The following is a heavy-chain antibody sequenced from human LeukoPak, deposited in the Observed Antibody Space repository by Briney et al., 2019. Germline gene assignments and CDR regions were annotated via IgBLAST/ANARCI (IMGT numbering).Heavy chain of an antibody. V-gene: IGHV4-59*01. CDR1: GGSISSYY. CDR2: IYYSGST. Sequence: PSETLFLTCTVSGGSISSYYWSWIRQPPGKGLEWIGYIYYSGSTNYNPSLKSRVTISVDTSKNQFSLKLSSVTAADTAVYYCARDLYDYYDSSGTGGFDYWGQGTLVTVSS. CDR3: ARDLYDYYDSSGTGGFDY. D-gene: IGHD3-22*01. J-gene: IGHJ4*02.